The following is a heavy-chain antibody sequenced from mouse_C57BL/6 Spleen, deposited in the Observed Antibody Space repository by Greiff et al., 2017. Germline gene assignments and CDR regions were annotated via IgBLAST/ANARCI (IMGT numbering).Heavy chain of an antibody. V-gene: IGHV1-64*01. CDR2: IHPNSGST. CDR1: GYTFTSYW. Sequence: QVQLQQPGAELVKPGASVKLSCKASGYTFTSYWMHWVKQRPGQGLEWIGMIHPNSGSTNYNEKFKGKATLTVDKSSSTAYMQLSSLTSEDSAVYYCARRITTVVDYAMDYWGQGTSVTVSS. CDR3: ARRITTVVDYAMDY. J-gene: IGHJ4*01. D-gene: IGHD1-1*01.